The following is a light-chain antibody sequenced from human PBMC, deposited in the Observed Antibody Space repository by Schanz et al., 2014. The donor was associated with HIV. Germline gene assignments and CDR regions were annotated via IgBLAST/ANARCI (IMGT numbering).Light chain of an antibody. CDR1: QRVSSY. CDR3: QQYGSSPWT. CDR2: GAS. J-gene: IGKJ1*01. V-gene: IGKV3-20*01. Sequence: EIVLTQSPATLSLSPGERATLSCRASQRVSSYLAWYQQNPRQAPRLLIYGASTRATSIPDRFSGSGSGTDFTLTISRLEPEDFAVYYCQQYGSSPWTFGQGTKVEIK.